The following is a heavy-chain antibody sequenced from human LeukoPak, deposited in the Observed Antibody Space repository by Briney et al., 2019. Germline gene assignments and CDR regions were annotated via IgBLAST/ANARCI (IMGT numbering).Heavy chain of an antibody. V-gene: IGHV4-34*01. CDR3: ARAWSDY. J-gene: IGHJ4*02. CDR1: GGSFSGYY. CDR2: INHSGST. Sequence: SETLSLTCAVYGGSFSGYYWSWIRQPPGKGLEWIGEINHSGSTNYNPSLKSRVTISVDTSKNQFSLKLSSVTAADTAVYYCARAWSDYWGQGTLVTVSS.